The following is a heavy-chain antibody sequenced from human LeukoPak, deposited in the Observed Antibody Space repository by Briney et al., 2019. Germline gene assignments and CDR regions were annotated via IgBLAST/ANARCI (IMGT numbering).Heavy chain of an antibody. V-gene: IGHV3-9*01. CDR1: GFTFDDYG. CDR2: ISWNSGSI. J-gene: IGHJ6*02. CDR3: AKDGRAAADYYYYYGMDV. D-gene: IGHD6-13*01. Sequence: GRSLRLSCAASGFTFDDYGMHWVRQAPGKGLEWVSGISWNSGSIGYADSVKGRFTISRDNAKNSLYLQMNSLRAEGTALYYCAKDGRAAADYYYYYGMDVWGQGTTVTVSS.